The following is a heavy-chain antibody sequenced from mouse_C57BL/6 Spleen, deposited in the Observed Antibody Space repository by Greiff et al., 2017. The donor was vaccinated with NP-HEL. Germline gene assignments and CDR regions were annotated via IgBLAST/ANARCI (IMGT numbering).Heavy chain of an antibody. CDR2: INPNNGGT. V-gene: IGHV1-18*01. CDR1: GYTFTDYN. Sequence: VQLQQSGPELVKPGASVKIPCKASGYTFTDYNMDWVKQSHGKSLEWIGDINPNNGGTIYNQKFKGKATLTVDESSSTAYMELRSLTSEDTAVYYCARHGGNYLYYAMDYWGQGTSVTVSS. CDR3: ARHGGNYLYYAMDY. J-gene: IGHJ4*01. D-gene: IGHD2-1*01.